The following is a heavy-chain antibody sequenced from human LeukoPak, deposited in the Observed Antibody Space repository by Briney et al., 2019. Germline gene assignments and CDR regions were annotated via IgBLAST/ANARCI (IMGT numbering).Heavy chain of an antibody. CDR2: INTNTGNP. V-gene: IGHV7-4-1*02. CDR3: ARDQSGSYYR. CDR1: GYTFTNYA. Sequence: ASVKVSCKASGYTFTNYAMNWVRQAPGQGLEWMGWINTNTGNPTYAQGFTGRFVFSLDTSVSTAYLQINSLKAEGTAVYYCARDQSGSYYRWGQGTLVTVSS. D-gene: IGHD1-26*01. J-gene: IGHJ4*02.